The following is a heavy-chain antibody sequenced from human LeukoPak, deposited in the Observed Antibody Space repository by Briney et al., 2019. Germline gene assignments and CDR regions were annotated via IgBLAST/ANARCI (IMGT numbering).Heavy chain of an antibody. Sequence: ASVKVSCKASGYTFTSYDINWVRQATGQGLEWMGWMNPNSGNTGYAQKFQGRVTMTRDTSISTAYMELSRLRSDDTAVYYCAREITRMATIMRLYAFDIWGQGTMVTVSS. CDR2: MNPNSGNT. CDR3: AREITRMATIMRLYAFDI. J-gene: IGHJ3*02. D-gene: IGHD5-24*01. V-gene: IGHV1-8*01. CDR1: GYTFTSYD.